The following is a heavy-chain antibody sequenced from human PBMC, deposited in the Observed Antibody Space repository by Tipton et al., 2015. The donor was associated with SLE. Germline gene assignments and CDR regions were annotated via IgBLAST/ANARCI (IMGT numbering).Heavy chain of an antibody. CDR2: INYGGST. V-gene: IGHV4-39*07. J-gene: IGHJ6*03. CDR1: GGSISSRNYY. D-gene: IGHD5-24*01. CDR3: ARDAKMGTYMDV. Sequence: TLSLTCTVSGGSISSRNYYWGWIRQPPGKGLEWIGSINYGGSTYYIPSLKSRVTISLDTPKNQFSLKLSSVTAADTAVYYCARDAKMGTYMDVWGKGTTVTVSS.